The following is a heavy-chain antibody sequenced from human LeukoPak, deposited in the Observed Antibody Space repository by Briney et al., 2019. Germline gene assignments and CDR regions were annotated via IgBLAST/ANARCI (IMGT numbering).Heavy chain of an antibody. D-gene: IGHD1-26*01. Sequence: GGSLRLSCAASGFIVSSNYMNWVRQAPGKGLEWVSVIYSGGSTYYADSVKGRFNISRDNSKNTLYLQMNSLRAEDTAVYYCARSWDARLNFDYWGQGTLVTVSS. CDR2: IYSGGST. J-gene: IGHJ4*02. V-gene: IGHV3-66*02. CDR3: ARSWDARLNFDY. CDR1: GFIVSSNY.